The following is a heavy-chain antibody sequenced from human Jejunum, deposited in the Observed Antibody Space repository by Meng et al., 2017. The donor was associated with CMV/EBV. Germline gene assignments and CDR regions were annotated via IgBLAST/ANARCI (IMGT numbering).Heavy chain of an antibody. CDR3: VRDRGDGSGSYYDY. CDR1: DSFTNRIYY. D-gene: IGHD3-10*01. V-gene: IGHV4-39*07. Sequence: DSFTNRIYYWGWIRQSPRKGLDWVASIHYTGGTYYNPSLKSRVTISLDTSKSQFSLELTSVTAADTATYYCVRDRGDGSGSYYDYWGPGTGVTVS. J-gene: IGHJ4*02. CDR2: IHYTGGT.